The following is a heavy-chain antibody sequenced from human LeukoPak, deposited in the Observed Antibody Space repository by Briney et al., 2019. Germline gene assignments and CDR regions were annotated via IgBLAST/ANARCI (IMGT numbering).Heavy chain of an antibody. CDR1: GGPITSGGYY. D-gene: IGHD3-10*01. CDR2: IYYSGYT. V-gene: IGHV4-31*03. Sequence: SETLSLTCTVSGGPITSGGYYWSWIRQHPGKGLEWIGHIYYSGYTYYNPSLKSRVTMSVDTSKNQFSLKLSSVTAADTAVYYYARSWFGELSHFNYWGQGTLVRVSS. J-gene: IGHJ4*02. CDR3: ARSWFGELSHFNY.